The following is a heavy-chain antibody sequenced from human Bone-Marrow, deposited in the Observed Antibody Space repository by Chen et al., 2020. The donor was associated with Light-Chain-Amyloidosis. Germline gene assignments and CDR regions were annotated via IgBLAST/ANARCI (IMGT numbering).Heavy chain of an antibody. CDR1: GGSMSGYY. J-gene: IGHJ2*01. Sequence: QVQLQEPGPGLVKPSETLSLTCTVSGGSMSGYYWSWIRQPPGKGLEWIGYIYYSGGTNYNPSLKSPVTISVDTSKNQFSLRLYSVTAADTALYYCARGYFDWTPIRYFDLWGRGALVTVSS. D-gene: IGHD3-9*01. V-gene: IGHV4-59*01. CDR3: ARGYFDWTPIRYFDL. CDR2: IYYSGGT.